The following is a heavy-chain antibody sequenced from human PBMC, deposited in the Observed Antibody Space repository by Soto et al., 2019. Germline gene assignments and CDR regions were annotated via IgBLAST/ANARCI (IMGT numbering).Heavy chain of an antibody. Sequence: PGGSLRLSCAASGFSFISYAMNWVRQAPGKGLEWVSAISVSGDTTYDADSVKGRFTISRDNSKSTLYLQMNSLRAEDTAVYYCAKDLPYSSGWCFDYWGQGTLVTVSS. J-gene: IGHJ4*02. CDR3: AKDLPYSSGWCFDY. V-gene: IGHV3-23*01. CDR1: GFSFISYA. D-gene: IGHD6-19*01. CDR2: ISVSGDTT.